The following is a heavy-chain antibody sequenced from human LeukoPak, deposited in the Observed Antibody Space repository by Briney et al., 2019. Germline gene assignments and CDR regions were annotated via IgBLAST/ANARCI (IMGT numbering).Heavy chain of an antibody. CDR1: GGSFSGYY. V-gene: IGHV4-59*01. Sequence: SETLSLTCAVYGGSFSGYYWSWIRQPPGKGLEWIGYIYYSGSTNYNPSLKSRVTISVDTSKNQFSLKLSSVTATDTAVYYCARHSVAGTNWFDPWGQGTLVTVSS. CDR3: ARHSVAGTNWFDP. CDR2: IYYSGST. D-gene: IGHD6-19*01. J-gene: IGHJ5*02.